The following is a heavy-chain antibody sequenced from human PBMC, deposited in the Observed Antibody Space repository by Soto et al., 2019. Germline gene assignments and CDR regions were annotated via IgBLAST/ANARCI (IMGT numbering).Heavy chain of an antibody. CDR2: INHSGST. CDR3: AREEVVLWFGELLQDAFDI. CDR1: GGSFSGYG. Sequence: SETLSLTCAVEGGSFSGYGCSWIRQPPGKGLEWIGEINHSGSTNYNPSLKSRVTISVDTSKNQFSLKLSSVTAADTAVYYCAREEVVLWFGELLQDAFDIWGQGTMVTVSS. D-gene: IGHD3-10*01. V-gene: IGHV4-34*01. J-gene: IGHJ3*02.